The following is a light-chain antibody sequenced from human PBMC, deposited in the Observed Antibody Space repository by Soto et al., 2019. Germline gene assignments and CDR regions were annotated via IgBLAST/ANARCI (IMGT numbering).Light chain of an antibody. Sequence: EIELTKSPGTLSLPPRHRAHLSWRAGRKVISSCLAWYQQKPGQAPKLLIYGASSRATGIPDRFSGSGSGTDFTLTISRLEPEDFAVYHCQQYGSSPATFGQGTKVDI. CDR2: GAS. V-gene: IGKV3-20*01. J-gene: IGKJ1*01. CDR1: RKVISSC. CDR3: QQYGSSPAT.